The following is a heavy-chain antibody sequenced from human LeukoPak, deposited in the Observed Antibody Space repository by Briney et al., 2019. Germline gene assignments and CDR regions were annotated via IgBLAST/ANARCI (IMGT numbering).Heavy chain of an antibody. V-gene: IGHV4-59*01. J-gene: IGHJ4*02. CDR3: ASSHLSVALFDY. D-gene: IGHD2-15*01. CDR2: IYYSGST. Sequence: SETLSLTCTVSGGSISSYYWSWIRQPPGKGLEWIGYIYYSGSTNYNPSLKSRVTISVDTPKNQFSLKLSSVTAADTAVYYCASSHLSVALFDYWGQGTLVTVSS. CDR1: GGSISSYY.